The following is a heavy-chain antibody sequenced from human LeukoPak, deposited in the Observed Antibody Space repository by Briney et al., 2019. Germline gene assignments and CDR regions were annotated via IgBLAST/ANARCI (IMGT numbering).Heavy chain of an antibody. V-gene: IGHV3-7*05. Sequence: PGGSLRLSCAASGFTFRNYWMSWVRQAPGKGLGWVANINQDGSEKYYVDSVKGRFTISRDNAKNSLFLQMNSLRAEDTAVYYCVRDWAYEPDYWGQGTLVTVSS. J-gene: IGHJ4*02. D-gene: IGHD2-21*01. CDR1: GFTFRNYW. CDR2: INQDGSEK. CDR3: VRDWAYEPDY.